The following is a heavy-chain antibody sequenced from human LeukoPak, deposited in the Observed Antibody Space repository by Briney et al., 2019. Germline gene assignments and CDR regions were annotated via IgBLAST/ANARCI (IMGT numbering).Heavy chain of an antibody. V-gene: IGHV4-34*01. D-gene: IGHD5-24*01. CDR2: INHSGST. J-gene: IGHJ2*01. CDR3: ARGLGRWLQIRAWYFDL. Sequence: SETLSLTCAVYGGSFSGYYWSWIRQPPGKGLEWIGEINHSGSTNYNPSLKSRVTISVDTSKNQFSLKLSSVTAADTAVYYCARGLGRWLQIRAWYFDLWGRGTLDTVSS. CDR1: GGSFSGYY.